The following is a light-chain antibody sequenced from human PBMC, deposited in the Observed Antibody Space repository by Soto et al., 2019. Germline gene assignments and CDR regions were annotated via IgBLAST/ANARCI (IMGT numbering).Light chain of an antibody. V-gene: IGLV2-14*01. CDR1: SSDVGGYDF. CDR2: DVN. CDR3: SSYTKGGTWV. J-gene: IGLJ3*02. Sequence: QSALTQPASVSGSPGQSITISCTGTSSDVGGYDFVSWYQQHPGEVPKLMIYDVNNRPSGVSNRFSGSKSGSTASLTISGLQAEDEADYYCSSYTKGGTWVFGGGTQLTVL.